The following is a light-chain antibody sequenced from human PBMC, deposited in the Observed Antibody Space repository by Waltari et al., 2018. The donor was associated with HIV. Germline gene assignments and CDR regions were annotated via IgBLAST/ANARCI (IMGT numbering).Light chain of an antibody. CDR1: QNILYSSNNKNY. Sequence: DIVMTQSPDSLAVSLGERATINCKSSQNILYSSNNKNYLAWYQQKPGQPPKLLIYGASTREFGVPDRFSGSGSGTDFTLTVSSLQAEDVAVYYCQQYYTTPHTFGQGTNLEIK. V-gene: IGKV4-1*01. J-gene: IGKJ2*01. CDR3: QQYYTTPHT. CDR2: GAS.